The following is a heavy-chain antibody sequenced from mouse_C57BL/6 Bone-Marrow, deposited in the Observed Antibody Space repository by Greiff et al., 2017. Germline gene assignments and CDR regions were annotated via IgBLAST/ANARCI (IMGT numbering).Heavy chain of an antibody. CDR3: ARKGRAGEGWFAY. CDR2: INPYSGGT. J-gene: IGHJ3*01. V-gene: IGHV1-19*01. Sequence: EVKLQQSGPVLVKPGASVKMSCKASGYTFTDYYMNWVKQSHGKSLEWIGVINPYSGGTSYNEKFKGKATLTVDKSSSTAYMELNSLTSEDSAVXYCARKGRAGEGWFAYWGQGTLVTVSA. CDR1: GYTFTDYY. D-gene: IGHD4-1*01.